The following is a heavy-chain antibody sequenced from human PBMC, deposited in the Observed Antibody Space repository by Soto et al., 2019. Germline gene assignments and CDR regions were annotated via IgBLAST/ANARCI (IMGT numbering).Heavy chain of an antibody. CDR1: GFTFSDYY. Sequence: PGGSLRLSCAASGFTFSDYYMSWIRQAPGKGLEYISYISSSSGSTNYADSVKGRFTISRDNAKNSLYLQMSSLRAEDTAVYYCARDRGGYDRLYYHGMDVWGQGTTVTVSS. J-gene: IGHJ6*02. D-gene: IGHD5-12*01. CDR2: ISSSSGST. V-gene: IGHV3-11*06. CDR3: ARDRGGYDRLYYHGMDV.